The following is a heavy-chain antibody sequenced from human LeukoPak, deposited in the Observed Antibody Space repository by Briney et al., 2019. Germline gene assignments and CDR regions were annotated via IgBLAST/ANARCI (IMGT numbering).Heavy chain of an antibody. CDR1: GGSFSGYY. CDR3: ARKPYSRTHDY. J-gene: IGHJ4*02. Sequence: SXTLSLTSAVYGGSFSGYYLSWVRQPQGKGLEWMGEINHSGSTNYNPSLKSRVTISVDTSKNQFSLKLSSVTSADTAVYYCARKPYSRTHDYLGQGTLVTVSS. CDR2: INHSGST. V-gene: IGHV4-34*01. D-gene: IGHD5-18*01.